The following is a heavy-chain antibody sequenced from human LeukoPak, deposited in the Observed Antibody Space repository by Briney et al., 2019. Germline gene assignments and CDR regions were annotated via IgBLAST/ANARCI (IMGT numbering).Heavy chain of an antibody. J-gene: IGHJ3*02. CDR2: ISYDGSNR. V-gene: IGHV3-30-3*02. Sequence: QSGGSLRLSCAASGFTFSSYAMHWVRQAPGKGLEWVAVISYDGSNRYYADSVKGRFTISRDNSKNTLYLQMNSLRAEDTAVYYCAKTRSMVRGVHDAFDIWGQGTMVTVSS. CDR1: GFTFSSYA. D-gene: IGHD3-10*01. CDR3: AKTRSMVRGVHDAFDI.